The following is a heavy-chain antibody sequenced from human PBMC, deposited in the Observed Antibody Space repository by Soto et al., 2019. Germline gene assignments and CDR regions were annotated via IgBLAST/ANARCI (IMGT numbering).Heavy chain of an antibody. D-gene: IGHD5-18*01. CDR2: ISVYNGNT. Sequence: VQLVQSGAAVEKPGASVTVSCKASGYTFSSYGITWVRQAPGQGLEWMGWISVYNGNTNYTQKLQGRVTMTTDTSTKTAYMELRSLRSDDTAVYYCAREKLLHLWQPYGLDVWGQGTTVTVSS. CDR3: AREKLLHLWQPYGLDV. V-gene: IGHV1-18*01. J-gene: IGHJ6*02. CDR1: GYTFSSYG.